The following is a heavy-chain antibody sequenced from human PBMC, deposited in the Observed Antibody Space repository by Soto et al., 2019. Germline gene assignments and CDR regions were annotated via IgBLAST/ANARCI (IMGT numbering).Heavy chain of an antibody. CDR3: AREGGIVGATAADY. V-gene: IGHV4-31*03. Sequence: QVQLQESGPGLVKPSQTLSLTCTVSGGSISSGGYYWSWIRQHPGKGLEWIGYIYYSGSTYYNPSRTSRDTISVDTSKNQFSLKLSSVTAADTAVYYCAREGGIVGATAADYWGQGTLVNVSS. D-gene: IGHD1-26*01. J-gene: IGHJ4*02. CDR2: IYYSGST. CDR1: GGSISSGGYY.